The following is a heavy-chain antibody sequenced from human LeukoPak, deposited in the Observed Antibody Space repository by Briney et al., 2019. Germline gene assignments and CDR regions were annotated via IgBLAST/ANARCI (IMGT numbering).Heavy chain of an antibody. Sequence: ASVKVSCKASGYTFTSYAMHWVRQAPGQRLEWIGWINAGNGNTKYSQKFQGRVTITRDTSASTAYMELSSLRSEDTAVYYCARDSRAHSYSSGWYRDWGQGTLVTVSS. CDR3: ARDSRAHSYSSGWYRD. J-gene: IGHJ4*02. D-gene: IGHD6-19*01. CDR1: GYTFTSYA. V-gene: IGHV1-3*01. CDR2: INAGNGNT.